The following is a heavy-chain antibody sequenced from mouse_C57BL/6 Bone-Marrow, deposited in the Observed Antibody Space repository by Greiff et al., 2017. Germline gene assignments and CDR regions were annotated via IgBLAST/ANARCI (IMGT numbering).Heavy chain of an antibody. V-gene: IGHV1-9*01. CDR2: IFPGSGRT. J-gene: IGHJ3*01. D-gene: IGHD1-1*01. CDR3: AREGNIGSRNY. CDR1: GYTFTGYW. Sequence: VQLKQSGAELMKPGASVKFSCKATGYTFTGYWIEWVKQRPGHGLEWIGGIFPGSGRTNYTEKFQGKATITADTSSNTAYMQLSSLTTEDSAIYYCAREGNIGSRNYWGQGTLVTVSA.